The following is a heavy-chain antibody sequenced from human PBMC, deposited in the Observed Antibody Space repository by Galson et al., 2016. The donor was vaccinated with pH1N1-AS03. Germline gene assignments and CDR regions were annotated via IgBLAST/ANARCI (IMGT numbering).Heavy chain of an antibody. J-gene: IGHJ4*02. D-gene: IGHD1-26*01. CDR3: ARDLRSDFGNNFVAAVKFGRY. CDR2: ISAYSGNT. CDR1: GYTFTNFG. V-gene: IGHV1-18*01. Sequence: SVKVSCKASGYTFTNFGINWVRQAPGQGLEWLGWISAYSGNTDYSQTLQGRVSMTTDPSTSTAYMELTGLTSADTAIYYCARDLRSDFGNNFVAAVKFGRYWRQGTLVTVSS.